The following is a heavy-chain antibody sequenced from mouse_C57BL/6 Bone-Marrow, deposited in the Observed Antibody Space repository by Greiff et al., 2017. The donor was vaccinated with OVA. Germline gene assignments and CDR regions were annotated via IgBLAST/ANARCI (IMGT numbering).Heavy chain of an antibody. D-gene: IGHD1-1*01. V-gene: IGHV5-6*01. CDR3: ARHIYYYGSYYFDY. Sequence: EVMLVESGGDLVKPGGSLKLSCAASGFTFSSYGMSWVRQTPDKRLEWVATISSGGSYTYYPDSVKGRFTISRDNAKNTLYLQMSSLKSADTAMYYCARHIYYYGSYYFDYWGQGTTLTVSS. J-gene: IGHJ2*01. CDR1: GFTFSSYG. CDR2: ISSGGSYT.